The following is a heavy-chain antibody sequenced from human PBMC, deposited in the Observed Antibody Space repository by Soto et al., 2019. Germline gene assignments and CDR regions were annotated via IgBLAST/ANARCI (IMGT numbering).Heavy chain of an antibody. V-gene: IGHV1-24*01. CDR1: GYTLTELS. Sequence: ASVKVSCKVSGYTLTELSMHWVRQAPGKGLEWMGGFDPEDCETIYAQKFQGRVTMTEDTSTDTAYMELSSLRSEDTAVYYCATGPFPPAPDAFDIWGQGTMVTVSS. CDR3: ATGPFPPAPDAFDI. J-gene: IGHJ3*02. CDR2: FDPEDCET.